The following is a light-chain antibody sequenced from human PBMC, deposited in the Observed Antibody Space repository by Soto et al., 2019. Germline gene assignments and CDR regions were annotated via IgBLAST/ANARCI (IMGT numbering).Light chain of an antibody. CDR2: GSS. CDR3: QQYTNWLWT. CDR1: HSLTGN. V-gene: IGKV3-15*01. Sequence: KLMTQPPASLSGSPGERATLSCRASHSLTGNWAWYQQKPGQHPRLRIYGSSTRASGFPARFSGSGSGTEFTLTNSSHKSEDFAVYYCQQYTNWLWTFGQGTKVDIK. J-gene: IGKJ1*01.